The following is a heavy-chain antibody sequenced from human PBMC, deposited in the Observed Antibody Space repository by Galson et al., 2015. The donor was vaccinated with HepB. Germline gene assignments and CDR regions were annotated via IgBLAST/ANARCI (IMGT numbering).Heavy chain of an antibody. CDR2: ISSSSSYI. J-gene: IGHJ3*02. CDR1: GFTFSSYS. CDR3: AVSSGQSFDI. D-gene: IGHD6-25*01. V-gene: IGHV3-21*01. Sequence: SLRLSCAASGFTFSSYSMNWVRQAPGKELEWVSSISSSSSYIYYADSVKGRFTISRDNAKDSLYLQMNSLRAEDTAVYYCAVSSGQSFDIWGQGTMVTVSS.